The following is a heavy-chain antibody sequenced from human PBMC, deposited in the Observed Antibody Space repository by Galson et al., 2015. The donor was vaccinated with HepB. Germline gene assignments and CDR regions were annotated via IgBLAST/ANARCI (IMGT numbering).Heavy chain of an antibody. CDR3: TTGYSGSYPDAFDI. CDR2: IKSKTDGGTT. V-gene: IGHV3-15*01. CDR1: GFTFSNAW. Sequence: LRLSCAASGFTFSNAWMSWVRQVPGKGLEWVGRIKSKTDGGTTDYAAPVKGRFTISRDDSKNTLYLQMNSLKTEDTAVYYCTTGYSGSYPDAFDIWGQGTMVTVSS. D-gene: IGHD1-26*01. J-gene: IGHJ3*02.